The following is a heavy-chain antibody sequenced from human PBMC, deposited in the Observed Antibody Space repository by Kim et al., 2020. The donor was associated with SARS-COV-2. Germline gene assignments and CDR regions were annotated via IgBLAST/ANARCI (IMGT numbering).Heavy chain of an antibody. CDR2: IYYSGST. J-gene: IGHJ5*02. CDR1: GGSISSYY. V-gene: IGHV4-59*13. Sequence: SETLSLTCTVSGGSISSYYWSWIRQPPGKGLEWIGYIYYSGSTNYNSSLKSRVTISVDTSKNQFSLKLSSVTAADTAVYYCARGPLRGYSFHEGNWFDPWGQGTLVTVSS. CDR3: ARGPLRGYSFHEGNWFDP. D-gene: IGHD5-18*01.